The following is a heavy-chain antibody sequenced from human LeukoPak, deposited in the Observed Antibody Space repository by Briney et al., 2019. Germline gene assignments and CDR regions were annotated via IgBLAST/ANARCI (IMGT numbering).Heavy chain of an antibody. CDR1: GFTFSSYV. V-gene: IGHV3-30*18. CDR3: AKDSGRKLRYFDWLGAFDI. J-gene: IGHJ3*02. CDR2: ISYDGSNK. D-gene: IGHD3-9*01. Sequence: PGGSLRLSCAASGFTFSSYVMHWVRQAPGKGLEWVAVISYDGSNKYYADSVKGRFTISRDNSKNTLYLQMNSLRAEDTAVYYCAKDSGRKLRYFDWLGAFDIWGQGTMVTVSS.